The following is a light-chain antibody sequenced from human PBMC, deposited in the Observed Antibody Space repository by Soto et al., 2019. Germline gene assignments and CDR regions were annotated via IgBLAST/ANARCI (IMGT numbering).Light chain of an antibody. CDR3: QQSYSTPPIT. CDR1: QGIKSY. Sequence: DIETTQSPSSLSASVGDTVTITCRASQGIKSYLYWYQQKPGKAPKLLIYAASSLQSGVPSRFSGSGSGTDFTLTISSLQPEDFATYYCQQSYSTPPITFGQGTRLEI. J-gene: IGKJ5*01. CDR2: AAS. V-gene: IGKV1-39*01.